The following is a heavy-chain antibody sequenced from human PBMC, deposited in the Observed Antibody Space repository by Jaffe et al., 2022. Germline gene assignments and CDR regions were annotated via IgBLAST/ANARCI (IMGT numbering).Heavy chain of an antibody. CDR3: ARVGVKEGMVRPPQGGFDY. V-gene: IGHV1-46*01. Sequence: QVQLVQSGAEVKKPGASVKVSCKASGYTFTSYYMHWVRQAPGQGLEWMGIINPSGGSTSYAQKFQGRVTMTRDTSTSTVYMELSSLRSEDTAVYYCARVGVKEGMVRPPQGGFDYWGQGTLVTVSS. J-gene: IGHJ4*02. CDR1: GYTFTSYY. CDR2: INPSGGST. D-gene: IGHD3-10*01.